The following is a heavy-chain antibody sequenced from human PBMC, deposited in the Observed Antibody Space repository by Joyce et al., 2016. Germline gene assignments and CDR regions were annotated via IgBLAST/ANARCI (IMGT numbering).Heavy chain of an antibody. CDR3: SNYDLWSGYSPSRDV. Sequence: EVQLVESGGGLVQPGGSLKLSCAVSGFTLSGSSVHWVCQASGKGLEWVGRIRSIANGDATAYAASVKGRFSISRDDSKNTAYLQMNSLKTEDTAVYYCSNYDLWSGYSPSRDVWGQGSTVTVSS. D-gene: IGHD3-3*01. CDR1: GFTLSGSS. V-gene: IGHV3-73*02. CDR2: IRSIANGDAT. J-gene: IGHJ6*02.